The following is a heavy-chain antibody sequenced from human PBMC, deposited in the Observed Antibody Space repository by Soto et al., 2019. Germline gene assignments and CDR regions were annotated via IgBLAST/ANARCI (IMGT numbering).Heavy chain of an antibody. V-gene: IGHV1-69*12. CDR3: ARPYGRGTAMVAFDY. CDR2: IIPIFGTA. CDR1: GGTFSSYA. Sequence: QVQLVQSGAEVKKPGSSVKVSCKASGGTFSSYAISWVRQAPGQGLEWMGGIIPIFGTANYAQKFQGRVTITADESKSTAYMELSSLRSEATAVYYCARPYGRGTAMVAFDYWGQGTLVTVSS. J-gene: IGHJ4*02. D-gene: IGHD5-18*01.